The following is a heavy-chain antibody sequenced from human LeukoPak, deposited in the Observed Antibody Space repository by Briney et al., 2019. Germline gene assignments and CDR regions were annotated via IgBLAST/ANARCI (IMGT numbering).Heavy chain of an antibody. Sequence: GGSLRLSCAASVFTFRRYWIHCVRHARGKGRVWVSHINTDGGFTDYAAFVKGRFTVSRDNAKNTVYLQTSSLGDEDTAVYYCTRGIAEAFDPWGPGTLVTVSS. CDR2: INTDGGFT. CDR1: VFTFRRYW. CDR3: TRGIAEAFDP. J-gene: IGHJ5*02. D-gene: IGHD6-13*01. V-gene: IGHV3-74*01.